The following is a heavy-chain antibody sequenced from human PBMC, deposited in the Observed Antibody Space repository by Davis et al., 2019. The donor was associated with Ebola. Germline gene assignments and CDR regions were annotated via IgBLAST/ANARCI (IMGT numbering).Heavy chain of an antibody. CDR2: ISGSGGST. V-gene: IGHV3-23*01. CDR3: VREIYDYVWLAYFHY. D-gene: IGHD3-16*01. J-gene: IGHJ4*02. CDR1: GFTFSSYA. Sequence: GGSLRLSCAASGFTFSSYAMSWVRQAPGKGLEWVSAISGSGGSTYYADSVKGRFTISRDNSKNTLHLQMNSLRTEDTALYYCVREIYDYVWLAYFHYWGQGTLVTVSS.